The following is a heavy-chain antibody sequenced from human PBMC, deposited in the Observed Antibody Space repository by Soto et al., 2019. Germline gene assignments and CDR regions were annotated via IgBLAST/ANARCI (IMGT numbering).Heavy chain of an antibody. V-gene: IGHV4-59*08. CDR1: SGPTSSHN. Sequence: QVQLQQSGPGLVKPSETLSLTCSVSSGPTSSHNWGWIRQTPGRGLEWIGYVYSTGGTSYNPSLNSRVTISADTSTNHISLTLTSVTAADTAVYYCVRQGIGNLHCRVEVWGQGTTVRVSS. D-gene: IGHD1-1*01. CDR2: VYSTGGT. J-gene: IGHJ6*02. CDR3: VRQGIGNLHCRVEV.